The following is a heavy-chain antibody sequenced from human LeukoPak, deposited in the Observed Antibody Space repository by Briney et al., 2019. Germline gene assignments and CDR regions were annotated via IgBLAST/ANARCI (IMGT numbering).Heavy chain of an antibody. CDR3: ARGDSSSLVSYYYYYMDV. Sequence: SETLSLTCTVSGGSISSSSYYWGWIRQPPGKGLEWIGSIYYSGSTYYNPSLKSRVTISVDTSKNQFSLKLSSVTAADTAVYYCARGDSSSLVSYYYYYMDVWGKGTTVTVSS. V-gene: IGHV4-39*07. CDR1: GGSISSSSYY. D-gene: IGHD6-13*01. CDR2: IYYSGST. J-gene: IGHJ6*03.